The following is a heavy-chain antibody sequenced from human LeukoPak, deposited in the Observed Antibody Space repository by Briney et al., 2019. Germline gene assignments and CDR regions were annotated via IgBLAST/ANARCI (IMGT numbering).Heavy chain of an antibody. CDR2: IRHSDSNT. CDR3: AKRGTPTMGHHYLDV. V-gene: IGHV3-23*05. Sequence: GGSLRLSCAASGFTFSSSDMSWVRQAPGSGLEWVSSIRHSDSNTYYADSVMGRFTISRDNSKNTLYLQMNSLSAEDTAVYYCAKRGTPTMGHHYLDVWGKGTTVSVSS. D-gene: IGHD3-10*01. CDR1: GFTFSSSD. J-gene: IGHJ6*03.